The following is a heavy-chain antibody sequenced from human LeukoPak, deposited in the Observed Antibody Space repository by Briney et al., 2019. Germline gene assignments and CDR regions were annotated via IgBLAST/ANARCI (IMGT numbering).Heavy chain of an antibody. D-gene: IGHD2-2*01. Sequence: GASVKVSCKTPGFTFTGYYMHWVRQAPGQGLEWMGWINPNSGATTYAQKFQGRVTMTRDTSINTAYMELSSLRSDDTAVYYCARDAPSGYQLLLYNWFGPWGQGTLVTVSS. CDR2: INPNSGAT. CDR3: ARDAPSGYQLLLYNWFGP. V-gene: IGHV1-2*02. CDR1: GFTFTGYY. J-gene: IGHJ5*02.